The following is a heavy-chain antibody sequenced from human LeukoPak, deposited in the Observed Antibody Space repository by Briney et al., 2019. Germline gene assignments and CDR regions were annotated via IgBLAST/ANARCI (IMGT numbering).Heavy chain of an antibody. J-gene: IGHJ4*02. Sequence: SETLSLTCAVYGGSFSGYYWSWIRQPPGKGLEWIGEINHSGSTNYNSSLKSRVTISVDTSKNQFSLKLNSVTAADTAIYYCARHGNLLSPFGYWGQGTLVTVSS. V-gene: IGHV4-34*01. D-gene: IGHD4-23*01. CDR3: ARHGNLLSPFGY. CDR2: INHSGST. CDR1: GGSFSGYY.